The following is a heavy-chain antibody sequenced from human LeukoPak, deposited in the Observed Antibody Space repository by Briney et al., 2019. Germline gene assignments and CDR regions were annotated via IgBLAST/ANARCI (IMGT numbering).Heavy chain of an antibody. CDR1: GFTFGSYD. J-gene: IGHJ5*02. V-gene: IGHV3-21*01. CDR3: AKNVESKTLIRRSWFDP. CDR2: ISTGSNYI. Sequence: GGSLRLSCTASGFTFGSYDMNWVRQAPGKGLEWVSTISTGSNYIYYADSVKGRFTISRDNDKASLYLQMSSLRAEDTAVYYCAKNVESKTLIRRSWFDPWGQGTLVTVSS. D-gene: IGHD2-21*01.